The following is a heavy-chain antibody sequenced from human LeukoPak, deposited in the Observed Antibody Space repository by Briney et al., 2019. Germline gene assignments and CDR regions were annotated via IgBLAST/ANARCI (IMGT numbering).Heavy chain of an antibody. Sequence: GSLRLSCAASGFTFSSYAMSWVRQAPGKGLEWVSAISGSGGSTYYADSVKGRFTISRDNSKNTLYLQMNSLRAEDTAVYYCAKSMDIVVVPAGAASAFDIWGQGTMVTVSS. D-gene: IGHD2-2*03. CDR3: AKSMDIVVVPAGAASAFDI. CDR2: ISGSGGST. V-gene: IGHV3-23*01. CDR1: GFTFSSYA. J-gene: IGHJ3*02.